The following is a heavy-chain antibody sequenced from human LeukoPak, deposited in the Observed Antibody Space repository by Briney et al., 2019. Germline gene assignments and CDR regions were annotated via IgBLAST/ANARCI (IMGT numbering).Heavy chain of an antibody. CDR1: GGSFSGYY. Sequence: PLETLSLTCAVYGGSFSGYYWSWIRQPPGKGLEWIGEINHSGSTNYNPSLKSRVTISVDTSKNQFSLKLSSVTAADTAVYYCARVGYYYDSSDYYHTHRMGYFDYWGQGTLVTVSS. V-gene: IGHV4-34*01. CDR2: INHSGST. CDR3: ARVGYYYDSSDYYHTHRMGYFDY. J-gene: IGHJ4*02. D-gene: IGHD3-22*01.